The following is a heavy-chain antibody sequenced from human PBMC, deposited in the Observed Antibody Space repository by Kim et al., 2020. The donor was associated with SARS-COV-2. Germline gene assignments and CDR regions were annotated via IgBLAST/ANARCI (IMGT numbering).Heavy chain of an antibody. V-gene: IGHV1-69*13. D-gene: IGHD3-10*01. CDR1: GGTFSSYA. J-gene: IGHJ5*02. CDR3: ASGELYGSGSYYSWGNWFDP. Sequence: SVKVSCKASGGTFSSYAISWVRQAPGQGLEWMGGIIPLFCTANYAQKFQGRVTITADESTSTAYMELSSLRSEDTAVYYCASGELYGSGSYYSWGNWFDPWGQGTLVTVSS. CDR2: IIPLFCTA.